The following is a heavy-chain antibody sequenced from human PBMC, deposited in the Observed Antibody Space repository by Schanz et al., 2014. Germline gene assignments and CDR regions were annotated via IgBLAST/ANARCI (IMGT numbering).Heavy chain of an antibody. Sequence: QVQLVESGGGVVQPGRSLRLSCAASGFTFSSYAMHWVRQAPGKGLEWVAVISYDGSNKYYADSVKGRFSISRDSSKNTLYLQMNSLRAEYTAVYYCARASGPGVRAPNWFDSWGQGTLVTVSS. V-gene: IGHV3-30*04. D-gene: IGHD3-10*01. CDR3: ARASGPGVRAPNWFDS. CDR1: GFTFSSYA. CDR2: ISYDGSNK. J-gene: IGHJ5*01.